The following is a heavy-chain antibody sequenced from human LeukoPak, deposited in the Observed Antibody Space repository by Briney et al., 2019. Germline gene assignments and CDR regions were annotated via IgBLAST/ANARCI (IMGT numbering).Heavy chain of an antibody. D-gene: IGHD1-26*01. CDR2: ISGSGGST. Sequence: PGGSLRLSCAASGFTFNSFAMSWVRQAPGKGLEWVSAISGSGGSTYYADSVKGRFTISRDNAKNSLYLQMNSLRAEDTAVYYCARDGSGSYSAIWGQGTMVTVSS. V-gene: IGHV3-23*01. CDR1: GFTFNSFA. CDR3: ARDGSGSYSAI. J-gene: IGHJ3*02.